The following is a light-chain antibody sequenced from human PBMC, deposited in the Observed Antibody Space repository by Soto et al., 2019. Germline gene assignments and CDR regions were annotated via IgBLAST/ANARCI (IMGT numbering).Light chain of an antibody. V-gene: IGKV2-30*02. CDR3: MLANHWPYT. Sequence: DVVMTQSPLSLPVTLGQPASISCGSSQSLVHTDGNTYLNWFRLKPGQSPRRLIYKVSNRDSGVPDRFSDGGSGTGFTLNISRVAAEDVRVYYCMLANHWPYTVGQGTKLQIK. CDR2: KVS. CDR1: QSLVHTDGNTY. J-gene: IGKJ2*01.